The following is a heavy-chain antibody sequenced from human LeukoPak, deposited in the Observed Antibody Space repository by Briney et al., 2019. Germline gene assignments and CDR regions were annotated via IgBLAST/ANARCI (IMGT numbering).Heavy chain of an antibody. CDR1: EFTFSNFA. Sequence: PGGSLRLSCVASEFTFSNFAMSWVRQAPGKGLEWVSGISGSGGNTYYADSVKGRFTISRGNSKNTLYLQMNSLRAEDTAVYYCSSFAYGMDVWGQGTTVTVSS. CDR3: SSFAYGMDV. D-gene: IGHD6-6*01. CDR2: ISGSGGNT. J-gene: IGHJ6*02. V-gene: IGHV3-23*01.